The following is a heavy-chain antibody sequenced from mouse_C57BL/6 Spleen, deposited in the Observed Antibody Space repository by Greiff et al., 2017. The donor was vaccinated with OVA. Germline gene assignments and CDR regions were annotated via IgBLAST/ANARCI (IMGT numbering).Heavy chain of an antibody. CDR1: GYTFTSYG. Sequence: VQLQESGAELARPGASVKLSCKASGYTFTSYGISWVKQRTGQGLEWIGEIYPRSGNTYYNEKFKGKATLTADKSSSTAYMELRSLTSEDSAVYFCARQDYGSSFYFDYWGQGTTLTVSS. D-gene: IGHD1-1*01. V-gene: IGHV1-81*01. CDR3: ARQDYGSSFYFDY. CDR2: IYPRSGNT. J-gene: IGHJ2*01.